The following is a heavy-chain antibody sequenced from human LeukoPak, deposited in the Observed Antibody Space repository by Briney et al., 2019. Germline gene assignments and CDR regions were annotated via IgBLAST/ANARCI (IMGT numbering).Heavy chain of an antibody. V-gene: IGHV1-2*06. Sequence: GASVKVSCKASGYTFTGYYMHWVRQAPGQGLEWMGRINPNSGGTNYAQKFQGRVTMTRDTSISTAYMELSRLRSDDTAVYYCARDLGVGATRAPDYWGQGTLVTVSS. CDR2: INPNSGGT. CDR3: ARDLGVGATRAPDY. J-gene: IGHJ4*02. CDR1: GYTFTGYY. D-gene: IGHD1-26*01.